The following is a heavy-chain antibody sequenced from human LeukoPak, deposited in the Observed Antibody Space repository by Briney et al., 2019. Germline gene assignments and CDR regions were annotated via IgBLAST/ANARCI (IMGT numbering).Heavy chain of an antibody. J-gene: IGHJ4*02. D-gene: IGHD3-16*02. Sequence: GGSLRVSCAASGFTFRSHAMSWVRQAPGKGLEWVPVISGSGNNKYYADSVKGRFTISRDNSKNTVFLQMNSLRPADTAVYYCAKGKEVWGSYRTEFDFWGQGTLVTVSS. CDR2: ISGSGNNK. V-gene: IGHV3-23*01. CDR3: AKGKEVWGSYRTEFDF. CDR1: GFTFRSHA.